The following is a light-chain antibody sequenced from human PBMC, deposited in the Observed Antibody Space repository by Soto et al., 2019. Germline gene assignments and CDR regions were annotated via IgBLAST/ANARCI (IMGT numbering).Light chain of an antibody. CDR3: QQRSNWPLT. CDR1: QSVSSD. J-gene: IGKJ4*01. Sequence: IVMTQSPATLSVSPWERATLSCRASQSVSSDLAWYHQKPGQAPRLLIYGASTRATGIPARFSGSGSGTDFTLTISSLEPEDFAVYYCQQRSNWPLTFGGGAKVDIK. CDR2: GAS. V-gene: IGKV3-11*01.